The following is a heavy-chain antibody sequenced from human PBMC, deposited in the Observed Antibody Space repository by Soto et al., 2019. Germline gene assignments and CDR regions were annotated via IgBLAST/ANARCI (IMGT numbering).Heavy chain of an antibody. CDR2: IYYSGST. CDR1: GGSISSSSYY. Sequence: KPSETLSLTCTVSGGSISSSSYYWGWIRQPPGKGLEWIGSIYYSGSTYYNPSLKSRVTISVDTSKNQFSLKLSSVTAADTAVYYCARPFTVTRRAGGMDVWGQGTTVTVSS. D-gene: IGHD4-4*01. V-gene: IGHV4-39*01. J-gene: IGHJ6*02. CDR3: ARPFTVTRRAGGMDV.